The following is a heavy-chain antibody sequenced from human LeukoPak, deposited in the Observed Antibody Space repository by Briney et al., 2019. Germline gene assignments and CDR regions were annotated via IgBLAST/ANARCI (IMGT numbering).Heavy chain of an antibody. CDR1: GFSFNIYV. J-gene: IGHJ4*02. D-gene: IGHD6-13*01. CDR2: IGGSDGST. V-gene: IGHV3-23*01. Sequence: PGGSLRLSCAASGFSFNIYVMNWVRQAPGKGLRWVSGIGGSDGSTHYADSVKGRFTISRDNSKNMLHLEMNSLRAEDTAIYYCAKRVHSSSWYAAFDSWGQGTLVTVSS. CDR3: AKRVHSSSWYAAFDS.